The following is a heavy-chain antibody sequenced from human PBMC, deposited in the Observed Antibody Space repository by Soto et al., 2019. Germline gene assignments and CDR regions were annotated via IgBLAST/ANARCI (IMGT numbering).Heavy chain of an antibody. Sequence: EVQLVESGGGLVQPGGSLRLSCEASGFTFRNYDMHWVRQGTGKGLEWVSGISAAGDPDYADSVEGRFAISRENAQNSFFLQMISLRVGDTAVYYCARTDRDFYGLDVRGQGTTVIVSS. J-gene: IGHJ6*02. CDR1: GFTFRNYD. CDR2: ISAAGDP. CDR3: ARTDRDFYGLDV. V-gene: IGHV3-13*05.